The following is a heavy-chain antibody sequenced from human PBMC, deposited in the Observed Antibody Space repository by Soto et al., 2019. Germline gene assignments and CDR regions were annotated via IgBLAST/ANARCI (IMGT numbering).Heavy chain of an antibody. CDR2: ISYDGSNK. J-gene: IGHJ4*02. Sequence: GGSLRLSCAASGFTFSSYAMHWVRQAPGKGLEWVAVISYDGSNKYYADSVKGRFTISRDNSKNTLYLQMNSLRAEDTAVYYCAREVRYFDWFSEGSFDYWGQGALVTVSS. V-gene: IGHV3-30-3*01. D-gene: IGHD3-9*01. CDR1: GFTFSSYA. CDR3: AREVRYFDWFSEGSFDY.